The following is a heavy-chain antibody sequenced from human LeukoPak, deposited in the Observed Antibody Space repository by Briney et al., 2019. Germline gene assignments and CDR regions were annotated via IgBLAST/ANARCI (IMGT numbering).Heavy chain of an antibody. J-gene: IGHJ4*02. CDR1: GFTFSSYW. CDR2: INSDGSST. V-gene: IGHV3-74*01. CDR3: AGGGSVATIDY. Sequence: GGSLRLSCAASGFTFSSYWMHWVRQAPGKGLVWVSRINSDGSSTSYADSVKGRFTISRDNAKNTLYLQMNSLRAEDTAVYYCAGGGSVATIDYWGQGTLVTVSS. D-gene: IGHD5-12*01.